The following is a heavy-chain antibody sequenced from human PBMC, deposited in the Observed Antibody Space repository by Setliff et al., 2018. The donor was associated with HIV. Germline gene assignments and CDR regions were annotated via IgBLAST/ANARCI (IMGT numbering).Heavy chain of an antibody. CDR2: INPSGAGT. Sequence: ASVKVSCKPSGYIFSNYYLHWVRQGPGQGLEWMGLINPSGAGTSYAQKFEGRVTMTRDTSTDTVYMELSSLRSEDTAVYYCARDVVASYYYYMDVWGKGTTVTVSS. CDR1: GYIFSNYY. CDR3: ARDVVASYYYYMDV. V-gene: IGHV1-46*01. J-gene: IGHJ6*03. D-gene: IGHD2-2*01.